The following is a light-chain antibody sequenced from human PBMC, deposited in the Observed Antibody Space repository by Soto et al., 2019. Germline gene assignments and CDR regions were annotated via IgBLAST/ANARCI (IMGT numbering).Light chain of an antibody. CDR2: RNN. CDR3: AAWDDSLSGVV. Sequence: QPVLTQPPSASGTPGQRVTISCSGSSSNLGSNFVYWYQQLPGAAPKLLISRNNERPSGVPDRFSGSKFGTSASLAISGLRSEDEADYHCAAWDDSLSGVVFGGGTKLTVL. J-gene: IGLJ3*02. V-gene: IGLV1-47*01. CDR1: SSNLGSNF.